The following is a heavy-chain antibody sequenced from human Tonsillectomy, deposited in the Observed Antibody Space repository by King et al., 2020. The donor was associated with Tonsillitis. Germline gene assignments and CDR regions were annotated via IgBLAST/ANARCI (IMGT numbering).Heavy chain of an antibody. V-gene: IGHV5-51*01. Sequence: VQLVESEAEVKEPGESLTISCQGFGYTFTNYWIAWVRQMPGKGLEWMGVINPRDSDTRYSPSFQGQVTISADKSTNTAYLQWSSLRASDSAWYFCARESSEEFDSWGQGTLVTVSS. J-gene: IGHJ4*02. CDR1: GYTFTNYW. CDR2: INPRDSDT. CDR3: ARESSEEFDS.